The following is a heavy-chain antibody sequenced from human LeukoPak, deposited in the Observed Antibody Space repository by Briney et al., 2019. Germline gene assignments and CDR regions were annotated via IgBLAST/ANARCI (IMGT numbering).Heavy chain of an antibody. V-gene: IGHV1-2*02. CDR1: GYTFTGYY. CDR3: ARDLGDILTGYYYYYYMDV. J-gene: IGHJ6*03. CDR2: INPNSGGT. D-gene: IGHD3-9*01. Sequence: ASVKVSCKASGYTFTGYYMHWVRQAPGQGLEWMGWINPNSGGTNYAQKFQGRVTMTRDTSISTAYMELSRLRSDDTAVYYCARDLGDILTGYYYYYYMDVWGKGTTVTVSS.